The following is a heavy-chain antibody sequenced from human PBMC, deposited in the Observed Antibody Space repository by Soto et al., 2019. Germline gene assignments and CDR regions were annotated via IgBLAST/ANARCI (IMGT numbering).Heavy chain of an antibody. CDR1: GFTFSSSY. J-gene: IGHJ4*02. V-gene: IGHV3-11*01. CDR2: ISSSGVSM. Sequence: QVQLLQSGGGLVKPGGSLRLSCAASGFTFSSSYMSWIRQAPGKGLEWVSYISSSGVSMYYADSVKGRFTISRDNANNSLYLQMNSLRAEDTAVYYCARGGFNYDSWCQVTQVTVSP. CDR3: ARGGFNYDS.